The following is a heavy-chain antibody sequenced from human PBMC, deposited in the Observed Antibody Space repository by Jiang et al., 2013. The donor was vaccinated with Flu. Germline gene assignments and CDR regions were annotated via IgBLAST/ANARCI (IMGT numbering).Heavy chain of an antibody. CDR1: GDSVSSNSAA. V-gene: IGHV6-1*01. Sequence: QTLSLTCAISGDSVSSNSAAWNWIRQSPSRGLEWLGRTYYRSKWYNDYAVSVKSRITINPDTSKNQFSLQLNSVTPEDTAVYYCARDREGRPYGDSTMDWYFDLWGRGTLVTVSS. J-gene: IGHJ2*01. CDR3: ARDREGRPYGDSTMDWYFDL. D-gene: IGHD4-17*01. CDR2: TYYRSKWYN.